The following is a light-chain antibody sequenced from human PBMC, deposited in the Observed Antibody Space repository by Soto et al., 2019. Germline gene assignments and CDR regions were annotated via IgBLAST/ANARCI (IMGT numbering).Light chain of an antibody. CDR3: QHYSNWPPT. V-gene: IGKV3-15*01. CDR1: QTVHSN. J-gene: IGKJ3*01. Sequence: EVVMTQSPATLSVSPGERVTLSCRASQTVHSNLAWYQQRPGQAPSLLISYASTRATGIPARFSGSGSGTEFTLPISRLQSEDSGVYYCQHYSNWPPTFGPGTKVEIK. CDR2: YAS.